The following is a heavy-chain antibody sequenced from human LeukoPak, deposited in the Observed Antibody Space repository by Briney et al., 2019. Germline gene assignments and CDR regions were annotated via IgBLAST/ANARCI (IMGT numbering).Heavy chain of an antibody. CDR1: GFTFSNAW. Sequence: GGSLRLSCAASGFTFSNAWMSWVRQAPGKGLEWVGRIKSKTDGGTTDYAAPVKGRFTISRDDSKNTLYLQMNSLKTEDTAVYYCTTSRIYYDSSGLDYWGQGTLVTVSS. J-gene: IGHJ4*02. CDR2: IKSKTDGGTT. CDR3: TTSRIYYDSSGLDY. D-gene: IGHD3-22*01. V-gene: IGHV3-15*01.